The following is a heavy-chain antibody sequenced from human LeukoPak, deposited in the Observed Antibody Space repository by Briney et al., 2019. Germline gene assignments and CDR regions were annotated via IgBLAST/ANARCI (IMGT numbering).Heavy chain of an antibody. V-gene: IGHV3-23*01. D-gene: IGHD3-10*01. CDR1: GFTFSNYA. Sequence: GGSLRLSCAASGFTFSNYAMTWVRQAPGKGLEWVSAISGSGGSTYYADSVKGRFTISRDNSKNTLYLQMNSLRAEDTAVYYCARDRDRYYYGSGSYLDYWGQGTLVTVSS. CDR2: ISGSGGST. J-gene: IGHJ4*02. CDR3: ARDRDRYYYGSGSYLDY.